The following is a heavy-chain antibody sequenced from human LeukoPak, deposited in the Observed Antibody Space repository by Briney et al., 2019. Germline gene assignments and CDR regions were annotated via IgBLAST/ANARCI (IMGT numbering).Heavy chain of an antibody. V-gene: IGHV3-9*01. Sequence: PGGSLRLSCAASGFTFDDYAMHWVRQAPGKGLEGVSGISWNSGSIGYADSVKGRFTISRDNAKNSLYLQMNSLRAEDTALYYCAKAPTAAAAPDAFDIWGQGTMVTVSS. J-gene: IGHJ3*02. CDR1: GFTFDDYA. D-gene: IGHD6-13*01. CDR3: AKAPTAAAAPDAFDI. CDR2: ISWNSGSI.